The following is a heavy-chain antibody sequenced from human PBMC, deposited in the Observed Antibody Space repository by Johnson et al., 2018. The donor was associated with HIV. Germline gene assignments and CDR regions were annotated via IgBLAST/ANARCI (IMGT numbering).Heavy chain of an antibody. CDR3: ARVVRGPRGGFDI. CDR2: ISSSGSTI. Sequence: QMQLVESGGGVVQPVGSLRLSCAASEFTFSDYYMSWIRQAPGKGLEWVSYISSSGSTIYYADSVKGRFTISRDNAKNSLYLQMNSLSAEDTDVYYCARVVRGPRGGFDIWGQGTMVTVSS. J-gene: IGHJ3*02. D-gene: IGHD3-10*01. V-gene: IGHV3-11*04. CDR1: EFTFSDYY.